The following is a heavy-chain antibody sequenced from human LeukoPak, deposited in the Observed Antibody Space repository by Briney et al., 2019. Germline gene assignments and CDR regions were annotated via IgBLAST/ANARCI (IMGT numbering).Heavy chain of an antibody. V-gene: IGHV4-34*01. CDR3: ATWFGDFTGGRDY. D-gene: IGHD3-10*01. Sequence: SETLSLTCVVYGGSFCGYYWSWIRQPPGRGLEWMGEINHSGSTNYNPSLKSRVTISVDTSKNQFSLKLSAVTAADTAVYYCATWFGDFTGGRDYWGQGTLVTVSS. CDR1: GGSFCGYY. J-gene: IGHJ4*02. CDR2: INHSGST.